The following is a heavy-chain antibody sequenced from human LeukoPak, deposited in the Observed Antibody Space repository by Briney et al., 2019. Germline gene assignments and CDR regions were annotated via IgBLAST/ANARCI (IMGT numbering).Heavy chain of an antibody. D-gene: IGHD3-10*01. CDR1: GFTFSSYW. Sequence: GGSLRLSCAASGFTFSSYWMNWVRQAPGKGLEWVANIKEDGSEKYYVDSVKGRFTISRDNAKNSLDLQMNSLRAEDTAVYYCAKDLHYGSADYWGQGTLVTVSS. CDR3: AKDLHYGSADY. J-gene: IGHJ4*02. V-gene: IGHV3-7*01. CDR2: IKEDGSEK.